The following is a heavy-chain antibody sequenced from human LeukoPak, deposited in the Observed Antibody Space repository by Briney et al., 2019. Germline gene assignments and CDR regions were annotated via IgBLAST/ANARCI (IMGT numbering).Heavy chain of an antibody. CDR3: ARGSGITGTLDDY. V-gene: IGHV1-69*04. CDR2: IIPIVGTV. D-gene: IGHD1-7*01. CDR1: GGTLTSYD. J-gene: IGHJ4*02. Sequence: RASVKVSCKASGGTLTSYDISWVRQAPGQGLEWMGRIIPIVGTVNYAQKFQGRATITADKSTSTAYMELSGLRSDDTAVYYCARGSGITGTLDDYWGQGTLVTVSS.